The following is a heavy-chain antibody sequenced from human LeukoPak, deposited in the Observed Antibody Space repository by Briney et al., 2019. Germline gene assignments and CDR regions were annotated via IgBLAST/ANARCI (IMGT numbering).Heavy chain of an antibody. CDR1: EFTFSTYA. V-gene: IGHV3-23*01. CDR2: ISGTDGST. J-gene: IGHJ4*02. CDR3: AKAACTTSCYYNC. Sequence: GGSLRLSCAASEFTFSTYAMSWVRQAPGKGLEWVSAISGTDGSTYYADSVKGRFTISRDNSKNTLYLQMNSLRAEDTAVYYCAKAACTTSCYYNCWGQGTLVTVSS. D-gene: IGHD2-2*01.